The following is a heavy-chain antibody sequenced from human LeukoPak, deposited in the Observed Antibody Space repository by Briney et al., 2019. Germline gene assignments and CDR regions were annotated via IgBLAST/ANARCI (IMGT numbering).Heavy chain of an antibody. D-gene: IGHD4-11*01. CDR2: IKSDGSST. CDR3: AKDGHYSNFYFDY. CDR1: GFIFSSYW. J-gene: IGHJ4*02. Sequence: GGSLRLSCAASGFIFSSYWMHWVRPAPGKGPVWVSRIKSDGSSTSYADSVKGRFTISRDNAKNTVYLQMNSLRAEDTAVYYCAKDGHYSNFYFDYWGQGTLVTVSS. V-gene: IGHV3-74*01.